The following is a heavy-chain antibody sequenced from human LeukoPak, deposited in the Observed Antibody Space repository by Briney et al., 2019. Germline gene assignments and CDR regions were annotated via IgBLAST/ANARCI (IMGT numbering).Heavy chain of an antibody. D-gene: IGHD3-10*01. CDR2: VIPIFGTA. Sequence: GASVKVPCTASGGSFSSYAISWVRQAPGQGLEWVGGVIPIFGTANYAQKFQGRVTITADKSTSTAYMELSSLRSEDTAVYYCATYYYGSGSYFDYWGQGTLVTVSS. J-gene: IGHJ4*02. V-gene: IGHV1-69*06. CDR3: ATYYYGSGSYFDY. CDR1: GGSFSSYA.